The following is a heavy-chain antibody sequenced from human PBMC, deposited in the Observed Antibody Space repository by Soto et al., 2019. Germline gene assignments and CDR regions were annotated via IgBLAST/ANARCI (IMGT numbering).Heavy chain of an antibody. D-gene: IGHD6-19*01. CDR2: VSHDGRNT. V-gene: IGHV3-30*18. CDR3: AKGGRQWLITSDFNY. CDR1: GFTFSDYA. Sequence: VQLVESGGGVVQPGRSLRLSCAASGFTFSDYAIHWVRQAPGKGLEWVAVVSHDGRNTHYADSVKGRFTISRDSSKNTVSLDMTSRRAEDTAVYYCAKGGRQWLITSDFNYWGQGALVTVSS. J-gene: IGHJ4*02.